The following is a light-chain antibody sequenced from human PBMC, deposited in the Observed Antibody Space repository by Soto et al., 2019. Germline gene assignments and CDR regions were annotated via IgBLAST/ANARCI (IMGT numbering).Light chain of an antibody. Sequence: QSALTQPRSVSGSPGQSVTISCSGSSSDVGAYNYVSWYQQHPGKAPKLMISDVNKRPSGVSDRFSGSKSGNTASLTISGLQTEDEADYYCSSYAGSYTMVFGGGTKLTVL. CDR3: SSYAGSYTMV. J-gene: IGLJ2*01. CDR2: DVN. V-gene: IGLV2-11*01. CDR1: SSDVGAYNY.